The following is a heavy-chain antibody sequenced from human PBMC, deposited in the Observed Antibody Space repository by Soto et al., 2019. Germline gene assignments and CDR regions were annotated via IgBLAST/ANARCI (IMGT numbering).Heavy chain of an antibody. D-gene: IGHD3-3*01. CDR1: GYSFTGYW. Sequence: PGESLKISCKGSGYSFTGYWIGWVRQMPGKGLEWIVIIYPGDSDTRYSRSFQGQVTISADKSISTAYLQWSSLKASDTAMYYCARSSRTGGVVLMGYYYYYGMDVWGQGTTVTVSS. V-gene: IGHV5-51*01. CDR2: IYPGDSDT. J-gene: IGHJ6*02. CDR3: ARSSRTGGVVLMGYYYYYGMDV.